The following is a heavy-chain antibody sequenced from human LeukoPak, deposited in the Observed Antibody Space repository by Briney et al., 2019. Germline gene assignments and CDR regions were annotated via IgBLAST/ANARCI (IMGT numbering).Heavy chain of an antibody. Sequence: PGESLKISCKGSGYSFTSYWIGWVRQMPGKGLEWMGIIYPGDSDTRYSPSFQGQVTISADKSISTAYLQWSSLKASDTAMYCCARGPLRYFDWLLAAFDIWGQGTMVTVSS. CDR2: IYPGDSDT. CDR1: GYSFTSYW. D-gene: IGHD3-9*01. J-gene: IGHJ3*02. V-gene: IGHV5-51*01. CDR3: ARGPLRYFDWLLAAFDI.